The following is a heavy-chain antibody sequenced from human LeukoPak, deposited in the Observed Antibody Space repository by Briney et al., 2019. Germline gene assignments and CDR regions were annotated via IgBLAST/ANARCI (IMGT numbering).Heavy chain of an antibody. CDR2: TNHSGST. Sequence: SETLSLTCAVYGGSFSGYYWSWIRQPPGKGLEWIGETNHSGSTNYNPSLKSRVTISVDTSKNQFSLKLSSVTAADTAVYYCARGGRDCTNGVCYKYYYYYYMDVWGKGTTVTVSS. V-gene: IGHV4-34*01. J-gene: IGHJ6*03. CDR1: GGSFSGYY. CDR3: ARGGRDCTNGVCYKYYYYYYMDV. D-gene: IGHD2-8*01.